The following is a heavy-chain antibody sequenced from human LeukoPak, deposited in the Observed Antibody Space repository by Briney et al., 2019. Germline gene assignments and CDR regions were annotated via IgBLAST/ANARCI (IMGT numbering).Heavy chain of an antibody. Sequence: ASVKVSCKVSGYTLTELSMHWVRQAPGKGLEWMGGFDPEDGETIYAQKFQGRVTMTEDTSTDTAYMELSSLRSEGTAVYYCATGAVAGPNGGNFDYWGQGTLVTVSS. D-gene: IGHD6-19*01. V-gene: IGHV1-24*01. CDR1: GYTLTELS. CDR3: ATGAVAGPNGGNFDY. J-gene: IGHJ4*02. CDR2: FDPEDGET.